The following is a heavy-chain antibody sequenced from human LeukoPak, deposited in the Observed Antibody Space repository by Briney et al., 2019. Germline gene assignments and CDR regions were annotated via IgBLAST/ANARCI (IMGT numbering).Heavy chain of an antibody. CDR3: ARSSKDESSGWYGFDY. D-gene: IGHD6-19*01. Sequence: SVKVSCKASRGTFSSYAISWVRQAPGQGLEWMGGIIPIFGTANYAQKFQGRVTITADESTSTAYMELSSLRSEDTAVYYCARSSKDESSGWYGFDYWGQGTLVTVSS. V-gene: IGHV1-69*13. CDR1: RGTFSSYA. CDR2: IIPIFGTA. J-gene: IGHJ4*02.